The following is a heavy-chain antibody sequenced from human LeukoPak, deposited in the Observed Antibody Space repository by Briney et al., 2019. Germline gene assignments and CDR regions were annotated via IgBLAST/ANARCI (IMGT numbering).Heavy chain of an antibody. CDR2: INHSGST. CDR3: ARHTGAAAAVRY. V-gene: IGHV4-34*01. J-gene: IGHJ4*02. CDR1: GGSFSGYY. Sequence: SETLSLTCAVYGGSFSGYYWSWIRQPPGKGLEWIGEINHSGSTNYNPSLKSRVTISVDTSKNQFSLKLSSVTAADTAVYYCARHTGAAAAVRYWGQGTLVTVSS. D-gene: IGHD6-13*01.